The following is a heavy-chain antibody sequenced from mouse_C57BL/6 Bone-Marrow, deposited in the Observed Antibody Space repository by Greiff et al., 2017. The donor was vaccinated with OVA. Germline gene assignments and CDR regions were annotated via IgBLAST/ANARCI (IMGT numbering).Heavy chain of an antibody. V-gene: IGHV5-16*01. J-gene: IGHJ2*01. Sequence: EVMLVESEGGLVQPGSSMKLSCTASGFTFSDYYMAWVRQVPEKGLEWVANINYDGSSTYYLDSLKSRFIISRDNAKNILYLQMSSLKSEDTATYYCARKNDYDRGNYFDYWGQGTTLTVSS. D-gene: IGHD2-4*01. CDR2: INYDGSST. CDR1: GFTFSDYY. CDR3: ARKNDYDRGNYFDY.